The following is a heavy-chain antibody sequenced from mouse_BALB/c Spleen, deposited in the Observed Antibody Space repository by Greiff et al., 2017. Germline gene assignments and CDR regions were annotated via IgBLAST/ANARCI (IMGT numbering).Heavy chain of an antibody. CDR3: ASSPLYYGSSYGYAMDY. J-gene: IGHJ4*01. V-gene: IGHV3-6*02. Sequence: EVKLMESGPGLVKPSQSLSLTCSVTGYSITSGYYWNWIRQFPGNKLEWMGYISYDGSNNYNPSLKNRISITRDTSKNQFFLKLNSVTTEDTATYYCASSPLYYGSSYGYAMDYWGQGTSVTVSS. CDR2: ISYDGSN. CDR1: GYSITSGYY. D-gene: IGHD1-1*01.